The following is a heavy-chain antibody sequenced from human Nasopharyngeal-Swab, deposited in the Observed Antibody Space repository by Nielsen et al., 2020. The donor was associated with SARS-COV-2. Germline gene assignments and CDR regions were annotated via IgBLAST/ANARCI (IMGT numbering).Heavy chain of an antibody. CDR1: GFTFSIYG. D-gene: IGHD6-13*01. V-gene: IGHV3-33*01. CDR3: ARALSIISSSWRVGYYYYGMDV. CDR2: IWYDGSNK. Sequence: GESLKISCVASGFTFSIYGMHWVRQAPGKGLEWLASIWYDGSNKYYAGSVKGRFTISRENAKNSLYLQMNSLRAGDTAVYYCARALSIISSSWRVGYYYYGMDVWGQGTTVTVSS. J-gene: IGHJ6*02.